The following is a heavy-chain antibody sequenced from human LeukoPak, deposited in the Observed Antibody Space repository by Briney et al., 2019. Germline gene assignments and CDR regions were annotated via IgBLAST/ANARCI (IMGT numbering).Heavy chain of an antibody. CDR2: ISNSSSYI. CDR3: ARVSTVAGLYYGMDV. D-gene: IGHD6-19*01. CDR1: GFTFSSYS. Sequence: PGGSLRLSCAASGFTFSSYSMNWVRQAPGKGLEWVSSISNSSSYIYYADSVKGRFTISRDNAKNSLYLQMNSLRAEDTAVYYCARVSTVAGLYYGMDVWGQGTTGTVSS. V-gene: IGHV3-21*01. J-gene: IGHJ6*02.